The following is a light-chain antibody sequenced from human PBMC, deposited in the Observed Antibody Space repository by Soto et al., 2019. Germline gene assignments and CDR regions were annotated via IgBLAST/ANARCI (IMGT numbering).Light chain of an antibody. Sequence: IHVPQSPSSLSASVGDRVTIPCRTSQTLMNYLNWYQQKPGKAPKLLIYAASNLQSGVPSRFSGSGSGTEFILTISSLQSEDLAVYYCQQYNKWPLTFGGGTKVDI. CDR3: QQYNKWPLT. CDR2: AAS. CDR1: QTLMNY. V-gene: IGKV1-39*01. J-gene: IGKJ4*01.